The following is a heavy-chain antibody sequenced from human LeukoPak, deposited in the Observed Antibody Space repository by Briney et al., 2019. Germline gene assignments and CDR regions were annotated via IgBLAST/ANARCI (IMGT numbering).Heavy chain of an antibody. CDR2: IYYSGSA. V-gene: IGHV4-39*01. CDR3: AGNTGYSGSYCFDY. CDR1: GGSISSSSYY. D-gene: IGHD1-26*01. J-gene: IGHJ4*02. Sequence: SETLSLTCTVSGGSISSSSYYWGWIRQPPGKGLEWIGSIYYSGSAHYNPSLKSRVTISVDTSKNQFSLKLSSVTAADTAVYYCAGNTGYSGSYCFDYWGQGTLVTVSS.